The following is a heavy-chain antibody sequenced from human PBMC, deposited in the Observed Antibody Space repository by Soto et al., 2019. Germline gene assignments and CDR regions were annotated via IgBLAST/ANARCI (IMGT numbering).Heavy chain of an antibody. CDR1: GGTISSSSYY. CDR3: ARHGATQSLEGMDV. Sequence: QLQLQESGPGLAKPSETLSLTCTVSGGTISSSSYYWGWIRQPPGKGLEWMGSIYYSGSIYYNPSLQSRVTISVDTSKDQGSRTLSSVTAADTAVDYAARHGATQSLEGMDVSGEGTTVTVST. J-gene: IGHJ6*04. V-gene: IGHV4-39*01. D-gene: IGHD3-16*01. CDR2: IYYSGSI.